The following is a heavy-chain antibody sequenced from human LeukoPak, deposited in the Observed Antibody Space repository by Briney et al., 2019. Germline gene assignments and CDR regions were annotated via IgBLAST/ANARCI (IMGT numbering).Heavy chain of an antibody. J-gene: IGHJ4*02. CDR1: GDSISRSSYF. CDR3: ASHSGGYAY. D-gene: IGHD5-12*01. CDR2: VYSSGST. V-gene: IGHV4-39*07. Sequence: SETLSLTCTVSGDSISRSSYFWAWIRQPPGKGLEWIGSVYSSGSTYYNPSLRSQITISVDTSKNQFSLKLTSVAAADTAVYYCASHSGGYAYWGQGTLVTVSS.